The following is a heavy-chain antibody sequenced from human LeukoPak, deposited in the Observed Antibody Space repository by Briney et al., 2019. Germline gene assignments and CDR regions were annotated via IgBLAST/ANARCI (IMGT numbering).Heavy chain of an antibody. J-gene: IGHJ3*02. V-gene: IGHV4-4*09. CDR1: GGSVNSYY. Sequence: SETLSLTCSVSGGSVNSYYWSWIRQPPGKGLEWIGYIYTTGRTNYNPSLKSRVTISVDTSKSQFSLKLSSVTAADTAVYYCAKILGSGVWYGFDIWGQGTMVTASS. CDR3: AKILGSGVWYGFDI. D-gene: IGHD7-27*01. CDR2: IYTTGRT.